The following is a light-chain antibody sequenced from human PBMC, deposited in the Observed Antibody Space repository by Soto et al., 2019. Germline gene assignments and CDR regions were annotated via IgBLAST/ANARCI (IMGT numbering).Light chain of an antibody. CDR3: QSFDRSLNSWV. V-gene: IGLV1-40*01. Sequence: QTVVTQPPSVSGAPGQRVTISCSGNSSNIGAGYDAHWYQHLPGTAPKLLIFGFTSRPSGVPDRFSGSKSDTSASLAITGLQADDEAYYYCQSFDRSLNSWVFGGGTKVTVL. CDR2: GFT. J-gene: IGLJ3*02. CDR1: SSNIGAGYD.